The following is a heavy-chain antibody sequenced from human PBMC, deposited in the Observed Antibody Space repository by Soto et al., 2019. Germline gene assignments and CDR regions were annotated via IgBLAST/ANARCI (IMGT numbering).Heavy chain of an antibody. CDR1: GFTFTRYS. Sequence: GGSLRLSCAASGFTFTRYSMNWVRQAPGKGLEWVSSISSTTNYIYYGDSMKGRFTISRDNAENSLYLEMNSLRAEDTAVYYCARESEDLTSNFDYWGQGTLVTVSS. J-gene: IGHJ4*02. CDR3: ARESEDLTSNFDY. CDR2: ISSTTNYI. V-gene: IGHV3-21*06.